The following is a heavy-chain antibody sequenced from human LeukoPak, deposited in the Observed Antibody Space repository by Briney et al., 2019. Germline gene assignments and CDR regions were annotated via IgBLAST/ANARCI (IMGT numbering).Heavy chain of an antibody. D-gene: IGHD6-19*01. V-gene: IGHV1-69*04. CDR2: IIPILGIA. J-gene: IGHJ4*02. CDR1: GGTFSSYA. Sequence: GASVKVSCKASGGTFSSYAISWVRQAPGQGLEWMGRIIPILGIANYAQKFQGGVTITADKSTSTAYMELSSLRSEDTAVYYCARGPSIAVAGYFDYWGQGTLVTVSS. CDR3: ARGPSIAVAGYFDY.